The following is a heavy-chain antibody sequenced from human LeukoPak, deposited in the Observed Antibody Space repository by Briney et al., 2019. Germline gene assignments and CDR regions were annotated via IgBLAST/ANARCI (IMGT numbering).Heavy chain of an antibody. J-gene: IGHJ5*02. CDR2: ISAYNGNT. Sequence: ASVKVSCKASGYTFTSYGISWVRQAPGQGLEWMGWISAYNGNTNYAQKLQGRVTMTTDTSTSTAYMELRSLRSDDTAVYYCARDYPTVTTVGNNWFDPWGQGTLVTVSS. CDR3: ARDYPTVTTVGNNWFDP. V-gene: IGHV1-18*01. D-gene: IGHD4-11*01. CDR1: GYTFTSYG.